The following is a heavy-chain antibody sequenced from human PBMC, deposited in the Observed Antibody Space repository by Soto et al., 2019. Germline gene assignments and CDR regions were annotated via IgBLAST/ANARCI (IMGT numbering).Heavy chain of an antibody. CDR2: ISAYNGNT. J-gene: IGHJ4*02. Sequence: GASVKVSCKASGYTFTSYGISWVRQAPGQGLEWMGWISAYNGNTNYAQKLQGRVTMTTDTSTSTAYMELRSLRSDDTAVYYCAREERYYGSGSSPQYDYWGQGTLVTVSS. CDR1: GYTFTSYG. V-gene: IGHV1-18*01. CDR3: AREERYYGSGSSPQYDY. D-gene: IGHD3-10*01.